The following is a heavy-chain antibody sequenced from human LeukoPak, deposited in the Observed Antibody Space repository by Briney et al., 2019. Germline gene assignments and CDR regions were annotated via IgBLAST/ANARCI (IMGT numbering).Heavy chain of an antibody. Sequence: TSETLSLTCAVYGGSFSGYYWSWIRRPPGKGLEWIGEINHSGSTNYNPSLKSRVTISVDTSKNQFSLKLSSVTAADTAVYYCARGRDGYPDDWGQETLVTVSS. D-gene: IGHD5-24*01. CDR3: ARGRDGYPDD. CDR2: INHSGST. V-gene: IGHV4-34*01. CDR1: GGSFSGYY. J-gene: IGHJ4*02.